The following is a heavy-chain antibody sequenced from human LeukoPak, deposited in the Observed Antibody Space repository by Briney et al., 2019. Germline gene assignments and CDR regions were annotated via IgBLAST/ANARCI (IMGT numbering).Heavy chain of an antibody. CDR1: GFTFSSYS. CDR2: ISSSSSYI. Sequence: GGSLRLSCAASGFTFSSYSMNWVRQAPGKGLEWVSSISSSSSYIYYADSVKGRFTISRDNAKNSLYLQMNSLRAEDTAVYYCAGDALYYDFWSGKNWFDPWGQGTLVTVSS. D-gene: IGHD3-3*01. CDR3: AGDALYYDFWSGKNWFDP. J-gene: IGHJ5*02. V-gene: IGHV3-21*01.